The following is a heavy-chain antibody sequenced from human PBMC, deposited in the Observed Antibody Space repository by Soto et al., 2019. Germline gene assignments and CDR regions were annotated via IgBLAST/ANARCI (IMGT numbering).Heavy chain of an antibody. CDR3: ARRDGIAEDGVLDY. D-gene: IGHD6-19*01. V-gene: IGHV1-3*01. J-gene: IGHJ4*02. CDR1: GYTFSSYA. Sequence: QVQLVQSGAEVKKPGASVKDSCKASGYTFSSYAMQWVRQAPGQRLEWMGWINAGNGNTVYSQKLQGRITISRDTSASATYMELSSLRSEATAVYYCARRDGIAEDGVLDYWGQGTLVTVSS. CDR2: INAGNGNT.